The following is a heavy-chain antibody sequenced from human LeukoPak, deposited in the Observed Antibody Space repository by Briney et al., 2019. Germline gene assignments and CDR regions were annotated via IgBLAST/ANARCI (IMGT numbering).Heavy chain of an antibody. V-gene: IGHV3-21*01. J-gene: IGHJ3*02. Sequence: GGSLRLSCAASGFTFSSYSMNWVRQAPGKGLEWVSSISSSSSYIYYADSVKGRFTISRDNAKNSLYLQMNSLRAEDTAVYYCARGGAYDDAFDIWGQGTMVTVSS. D-gene: IGHD5-12*01. CDR1: GFTFSSYS. CDR2: ISSSSSYI. CDR3: ARGGAYDDAFDI.